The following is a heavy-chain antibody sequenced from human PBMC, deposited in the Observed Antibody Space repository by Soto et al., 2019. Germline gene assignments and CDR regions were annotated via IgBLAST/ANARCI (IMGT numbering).Heavy chain of an antibody. CDR3: AKDTQAGSYYYYGMDV. CDR1: GFTFSSYG. J-gene: IGHJ6*02. CDR2: ISYDGSNK. Sequence: PGGSLRLSCAASGFTFSSYGMHWVRQAPGKGLEWVAVISYDGSNKYYADSVKGRFTISRDNSKNTLYLQMNSLRAEDTAVYYCAKDTQAGSYYYYGMDVWGQGXTVTVYS. V-gene: IGHV3-30*18.